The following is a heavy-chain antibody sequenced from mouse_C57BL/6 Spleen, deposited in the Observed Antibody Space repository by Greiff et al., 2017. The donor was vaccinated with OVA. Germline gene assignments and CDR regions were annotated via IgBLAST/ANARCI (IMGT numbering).Heavy chain of an antibody. CDR1: GYSITSGYY. J-gene: IGHJ2*01. CDR3: AREGSLLYYFDY. V-gene: IGHV3-6*01. D-gene: IGHD2-1*01. CDR2: ISYDGSN. Sequence: VQLQQSGPGLVKPSQSLSLTCSVTGYSITSGYYWNWIRQFPGNKLEWMGYISYDGSNNYNPSLKNRISITRDTSKNQFFLKLNSVTTEDTATYYCAREGSLLYYFDYWGQGTTLTVSS.